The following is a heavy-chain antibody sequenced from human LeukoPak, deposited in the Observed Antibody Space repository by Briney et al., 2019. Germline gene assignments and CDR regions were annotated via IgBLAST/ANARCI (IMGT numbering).Heavy chain of an antibody. CDR3: ARGYRYSFDY. V-gene: IGHV6-1*01. J-gene: IGHJ4*02. D-gene: IGHD4-11*01. CDR2: TYYRSKWYN. CDR1: GDSVSSYSAA. Sequence: SQTLSLTCAISGDSVSSYSAAWSWIRQSPSRGLEWLGRTYYRSKWYNDYAVSVKSRITINPDTSKNQFSLQLTSVTPEDTAVYYCARGYRYSFDYWGQGTLVTVSS.